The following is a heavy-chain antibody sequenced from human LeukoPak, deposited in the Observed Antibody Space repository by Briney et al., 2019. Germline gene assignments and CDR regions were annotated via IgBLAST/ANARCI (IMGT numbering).Heavy chain of an antibody. CDR2: ISTTGNTI. CDR1: GFTFSSYE. J-gene: IGHJ4*02. Sequence: GGSLRLSCAASGFTFSSYEMNWVRQAPGKGPEWVSYISTTGNTIYYADSVKGRFTISRDNARKSLYLQMNSLRAEDTAVYYRARIGSYPYYFDYWGQGALVTVSS. CDR3: ARIGSYPYYFDY. V-gene: IGHV3-48*03. D-gene: IGHD1-26*01.